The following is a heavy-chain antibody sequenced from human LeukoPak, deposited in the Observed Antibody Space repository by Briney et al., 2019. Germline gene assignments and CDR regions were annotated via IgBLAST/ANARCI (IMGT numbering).Heavy chain of an antibody. D-gene: IGHD3-9*01. CDR2: INPSGGST. V-gene: IGHV1-46*01. Sequence: ASVKVSCKASGYTFTSYYMHWVRQAPGQGLEWMGIINPSGGSTSYAQKFQGRVTMTRDTSTSTVYMELSSMRSEDTAVYYCARGIRYDILTGYSGYYYYYYMDVWGKGTTVTISS. CDR1: GYTFTSYY. CDR3: ARGIRYDILTGYSGYYYYYYMDV. J-gene: IGHJ6*03.